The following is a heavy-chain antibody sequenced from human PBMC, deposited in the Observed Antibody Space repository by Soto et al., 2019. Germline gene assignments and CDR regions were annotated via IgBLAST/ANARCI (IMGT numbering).Heavy chain of an antibody. CDR3: ARSSSSYHGSLDV. J-gene: IGHJ6*02. CDR1: GYSFTSYW. D-gene: IGHD3-22*01. V-gene: IGHV5-51*01. CDR2: IFPGDSDI. Sequence: LKISCKGSGYSFTSYWIGWVRQMPGKGLEWMGTIFPGDSDIRYSPPFQGQVTISVDKSISTAYLQWSSLKASDTATYFCARSSSSYHGSLDVWGQGTTVTVSS.